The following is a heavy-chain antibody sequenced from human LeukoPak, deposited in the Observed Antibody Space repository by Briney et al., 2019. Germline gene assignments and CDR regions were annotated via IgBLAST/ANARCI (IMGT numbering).Heavy chain of an antibody. D-gene: IGHD2-2*01. Sequence: SQTLSLTCAISGGSVSSNIAAWSWVGQSPSRGLEWLGRTYYRSKWKNDYAESVKSRINISPDTSKNQFSLQLNSVTPEDTAVYYCARVAYAVAVVWGQGTPVTVSS. V-gene: IGHV6-1*01. CDR1: GGSVSSNIAA. J-gene: IGHJ4*02. CDR3: ARVAYAVAVV. CDR2: TYYRSKWKN.